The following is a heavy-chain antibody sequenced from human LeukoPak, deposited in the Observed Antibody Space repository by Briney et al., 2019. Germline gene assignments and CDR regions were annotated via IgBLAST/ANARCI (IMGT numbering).Heavy chain of an antibody. Sequence: GGSLRPSCAASGFTFSTSAMNWVRQAPGKGLEWVSTISGSGDSTYSADSVKGRFTISRDNSRNTLYLQMNSLRAEDTAVYYCAKALDGSGSYYKGSSWGQGTLVTVSS. CDR3: AKALDGSGSYYKGSS. CDR1: GFTFSTSA. V-gene: IGHV3-23*01. J-gene: IGHJ5*02. CDR2: ISGSGDST. D-gene: IGHD3-10*01.